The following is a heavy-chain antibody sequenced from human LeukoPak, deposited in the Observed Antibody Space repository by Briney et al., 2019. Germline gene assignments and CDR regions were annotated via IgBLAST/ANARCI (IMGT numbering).Heavy chain of an antibody. Sequence: PGGSLRLSCAASGFTFSSNYMSWVRQARGEGLEWVSVIYSGGSTYYADSVKGRFTISRDNYKNTLYLQMNSLRAEDTAVYYCARDTTNYGFDYWGQGTLVTVSS. D-gene: IGHD3-10*01. CDR2: IYSGGST. CDR3: ARDTTNYGFDY. J-gene: IGHJ4*02. V-gene: IGHV3-53*01. CDR1: GFTFSSNY.